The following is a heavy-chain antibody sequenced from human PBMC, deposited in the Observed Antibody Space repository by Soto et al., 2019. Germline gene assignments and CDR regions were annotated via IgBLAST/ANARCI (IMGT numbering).Heavy chain of an antibody. D-gene: IGHD4-17*01. Sequence: MRLSCAASGFRFSAYAMHWVRQAPGKGLEWVAVISYEGSNRFYADSVEGRFTVSRDNSKNMVYLQMNSLRGEDTAVFYCSKDYGDYKFNYGMDVWGQGSTGTVS. CDR3: SKDYGDYKFNYGMDV. CDR2: ISYEGSNR. CDR1: GFRFSAYA. J-gene: IGHJ6*02. V-gene: IGHV3-30*18.